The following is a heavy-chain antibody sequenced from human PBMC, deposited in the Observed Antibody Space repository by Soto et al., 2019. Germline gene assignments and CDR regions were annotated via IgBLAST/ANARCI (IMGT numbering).Heavy chain of an antibody. Sequence: ASVKVSCKASGGTFSSYSISWVRQAPGQGLEWMGGITPIFGTANYAQKFKGRLTMTADESTSTAYMELSSLRSEDTAVYYCATDRRFLDDTRFDTWGQGTLVTVSS. V-gene: IGHV1-69*13. CDR1: GGTFSSYS. CDR3: ATDRRFLDDTRFDT. CDR2: ITPIFGTA. D-gene: IGHD3-3*01. J-gene: IGHJ5*02.